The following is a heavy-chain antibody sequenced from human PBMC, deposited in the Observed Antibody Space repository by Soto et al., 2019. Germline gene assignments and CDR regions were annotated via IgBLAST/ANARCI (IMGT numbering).Heavy chain of an antibody. V-gene: IGHV3-74*01. J-gene: IGHJ2*01. CDR3: ARPLYEGADWYFDL. CDR2: INSDGSST. D-gene: IGHD5-12*01. CDR1: GFTFSSYW. Sequence: GGSLRLSCAASGFTFSSYWMHWVRQAPGKGLVWVPRINSDGSSTSYADSVRGRFTISRDNAKNTLYLQMNSLRAEDTAVYYCARPLYEGADWYFDLWGRGSLVTVSS.